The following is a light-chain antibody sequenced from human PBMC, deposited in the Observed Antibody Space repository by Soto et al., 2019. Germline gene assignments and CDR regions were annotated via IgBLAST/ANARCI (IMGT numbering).Light chain of an antibody. CDR1: QGISSY. Sequence: DIQLTQSPSFLSASVGDRVTITCRASQGISSYLAWYQQKPGKAPKLLINAASTLQGGVPSRFSGSGSGTEFTLTINSLQADDFATYYCQQHNSFSITFGQGTRLEI. J-gene: IGKJ5*01. CDR2: AAS. V-gene: IGKV1-9*01. CDR3: QQHNSFSIT.